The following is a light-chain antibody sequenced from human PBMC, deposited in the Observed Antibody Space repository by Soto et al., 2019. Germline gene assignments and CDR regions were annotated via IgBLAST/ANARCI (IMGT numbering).Light chain of an antibody. CDR2: GAS. J-gene: IGKJ1*01. Sequence: DIQMTQSPSSLAASVGDRVTITCRASQGITNDLGWYQQKPGKAPKRLIYGASSLQSGVPSRFSGSGSGTEFTLTISSLQPEDSASYYCLEHNSYPWTFGQGTKVEIK. CDR1: QGITND. V-gene: IGKV1-17*01. CDR3: LEHNSYPWT.